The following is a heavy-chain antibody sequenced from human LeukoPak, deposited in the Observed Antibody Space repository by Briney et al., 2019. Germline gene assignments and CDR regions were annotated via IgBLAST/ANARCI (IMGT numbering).Heavy chain of an antibody. D-gene: IGHD6-19*01. Sequence: GRSLRLSCAASGFTFDDYAMHWVRQAPGKGLVWVSGISWNSGSIGYADSVKGRFTISRDNAKNSLYLQMNGLRAEDTALYYCAKDHRIVVAGTVGAFDIWGQGTMVTVSS. J-gene: IGHJ3*02. CDR2: ISWNSGSI. CDR3: AKDHRIVVAGTVGAFDI. CDR1: GFTFDDYA. V-gene: IGHV3-9*01.